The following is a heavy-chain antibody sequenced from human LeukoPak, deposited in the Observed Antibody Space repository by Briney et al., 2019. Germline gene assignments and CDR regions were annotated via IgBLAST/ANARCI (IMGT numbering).Heavy chain of an antibody. V-gene: IGHV3-73*01. D-gene: IGHD2-2*01. CDR2: IRDKANSYAT. J-gene: IGHJ4*02. CDR3: TRWDCTTTGCYPFDY. Sequence: PGGSLRLSCAASGFTFSGSAIHWVRQASGKGLEWVGRIRDKANSYATAYIASVKGRFTISRDDSKNTAYLQMSSLKTEDTAVYYCTRWDCTTTGCYPFDYWGQGTLGTVSS. CDR1: GFTFSGSA.